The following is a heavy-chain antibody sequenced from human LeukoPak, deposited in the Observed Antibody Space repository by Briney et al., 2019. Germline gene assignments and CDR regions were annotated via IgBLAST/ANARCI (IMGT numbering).Heavy chain of an antibody. CDR1: GGSTSSSNYY. V-gene: IGHV4-39*01. D-gene: IGHD3-3*01. CDR3: ARLGVGPTYYDFWSGYSSFYFDY. CDR2: IHYSGNT. J-gene: IGHJ4*02. Sequence: RTSETLSLTCTVSGGSTSSSNYYWGWIRQPPGKGLGWIGGIHYSGNTYYNPSLKSRVTISVDTSKNQFSLKLSSVTAADTAVYYCARLGVGPTYYDFWSGYSSFYFDYWGQGTLVTVSS.